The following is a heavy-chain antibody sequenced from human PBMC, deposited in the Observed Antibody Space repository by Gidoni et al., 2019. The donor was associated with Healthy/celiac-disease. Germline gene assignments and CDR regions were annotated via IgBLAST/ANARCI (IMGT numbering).Heavy chain of an antibody. V-gene: IGHV4-59*08. CDR3: ARSPPDIVVVPAAIFGMGHPRNYGMDV. D-gene: IGHD2-2*01. CDR2: IYYSGST. Sequence: QVQLQESGPGLVKPSETLSLTCTVSGGSISSYYWSWIRQPPGKGLEWIGYIYYSGSTNYNPSLKSRVTISVDTSKNQFSLKLSSVTAADTAVYYCARSPPDIVVVPAAIFGMGHPRNYGMDVWGQGTTVTVSS. CDR1: GGSISSYY. J-gene: IGHJ6*02.